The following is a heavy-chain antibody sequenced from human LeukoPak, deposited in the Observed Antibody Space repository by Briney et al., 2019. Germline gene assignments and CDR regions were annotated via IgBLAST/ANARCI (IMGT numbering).Heavy chain of an antibody. V-gene: IGHV1-8*01. Sequence: ASVEVSCKASGFTFTSYEINWVRQATGQGLEWMGWMNPNSGNTGYAQKFQGRVTMTRNTAIDTAYMELTSLRSDDTAVYYCARSVTLSYFDYWGRGTLVTVSS. CDR3: ARSVTLSYFDY. D-gene: IGHD3-16*01. J-gene: IGHJ4*02. CDR2: MNPNSGNT. CDR1: GFTFTSYE.